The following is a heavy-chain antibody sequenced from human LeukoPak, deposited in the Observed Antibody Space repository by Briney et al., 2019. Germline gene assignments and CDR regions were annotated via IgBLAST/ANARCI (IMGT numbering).Heavy chain of an antibody. J-gene: IGHJ4*02. CDR2: IRSKANRYAT. CDR1: GFTFSASD. CDR3: TRPTCYDYVWENYLEDY. D-gene: IGHD3-16*02. V-gene: IGHV3-73*01. Sequence: GGSLKLSCATSGFTFSASDMHWVRQASGKGLEWVGRIRSKANRYATVYAASVKGRFTISRDDSKNTVYLQMNSLKTEGTAIYYCTRPTCYDYVWENYLEDYWGQGTLVSVSS.